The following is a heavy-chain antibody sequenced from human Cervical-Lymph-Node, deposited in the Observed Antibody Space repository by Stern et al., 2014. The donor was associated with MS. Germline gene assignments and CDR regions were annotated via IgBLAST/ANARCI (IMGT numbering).Heavy chain of an antibody. CDR2: IIPIFGTA. J-gene: IGHJ6*02. CDR3: ARGELNEGLVRGMDV. Sequence: QGQLAPSVAEVKKPGSSAKISCKASGGTFGSYALSWVRQATGQGLEWMGGIIPIFGTANFAQKFQGRVTITADGSTSTAHMELSSLRSEDTAVYYCARGELNEGLVRGMDVWGQGTTVTVSS. D-gene: IGHD1-26*01. CDR1: GGTFGSYA. V-gene: IGHV1-69*01.